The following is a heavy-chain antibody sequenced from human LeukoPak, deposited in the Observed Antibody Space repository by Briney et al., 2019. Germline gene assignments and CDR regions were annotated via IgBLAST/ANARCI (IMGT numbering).Heavy chain of an antibody. CDR3: ARYFNYDYVWGTSADV. V-gene: IGHV1-8*01. CDR1: GYTFTSYD. J-gene: IGHJ6*02. CDR2: MNSNSGNT. Sequence: GASVKVSCKASGYTFTSYDINWVRQATGQGLEWMGWMNSNSGNTGYAQKFQGRVTMTRNTSISTAYMELSSLRSEDTAVYYCARYFNYDYVWGTSADVWGQGTTVTVSS. D-gene: IGHD3-16*01.